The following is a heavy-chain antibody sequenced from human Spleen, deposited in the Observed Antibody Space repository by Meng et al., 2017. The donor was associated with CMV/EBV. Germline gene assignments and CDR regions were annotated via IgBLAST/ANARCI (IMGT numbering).Heavy chain of an antibody. J-gene: IGHJ3*01. Sequence: ASVKVSCKASGYTFTSYGISWVRQAPGQGLEWMGWISAYNGNTNYAQKLQGRVTMTTDTSTSTAYMELRSLRSDDTAVYYCARNVYELLSEGAFDVWGQGTVVTVSS. CDR2: ISAYNGNT. CDR1: GYTFTSYG. V-gene: IGHV1-18*01. CDR3: ARNVYELLSEGAFDV. D-gene: IGHD5/OR15-5a*01.